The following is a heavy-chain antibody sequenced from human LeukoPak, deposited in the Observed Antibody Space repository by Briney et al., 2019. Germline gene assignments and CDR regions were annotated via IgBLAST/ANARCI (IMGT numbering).Heavy chain of an antibody. D-gene: IGHD1-26*01. J-gene: IGHJ4*02. CDR1: GYTFTGYY. CDR2: INPNSGGT. V-gene: IGHV1-2*02. Sequence: ASVNVSCKASGYTFTGYYIHWVRQAPGQGLEWMGWINPNSGGTNYAQKFQGRVTMTRDTSISTAYMELSRLRSDDTAVYYCARAKKLAYVGPTGGYFDYWGQGTLVTVSS. CDR3: ARAKKLAYVGPTGGYFDY.